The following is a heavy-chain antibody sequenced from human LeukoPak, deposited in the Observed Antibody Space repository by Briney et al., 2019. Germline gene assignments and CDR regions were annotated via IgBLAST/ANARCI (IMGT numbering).Heavy chain of an antibody. Sequence: SETLSLTCTVSGGSISSYYWSWIRQPAGKGLEWIGRIYTSGSTNYNPSLKSRVTMSVDRSKNQFSLKLSSVTAADTAVYYCARVVGPDPGYCSSTSCLLRFDPWGQGTLVTVSS. CDR2: IYTSGST. CDR1: GGSISSYY. D-gene: IGHD2-2*03. J-gene: IGHJ5*02. CDR3: ARVVGPDPGYCSSTSCLLRFDP. V-gene: IGHV4-4*07.